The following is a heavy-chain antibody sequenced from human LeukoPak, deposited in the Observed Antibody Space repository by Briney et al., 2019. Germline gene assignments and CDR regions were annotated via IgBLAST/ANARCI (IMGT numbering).Heavy chain of an antibody. Sequence: SETLSLTCTVSGGSVSSGSYYWSWIRQPPGKGLEWIGYIYYSGSTNYNPSLKSRVTISVDTSKNQFSLKLSSVTAADTAVYYCARGHTIRFLEWLPNNWFDPWGQGTLVTVSS. CDR2: IYYSGST. D-gene: IGHD3-3*01. V-gene: IGHV4-61*01. J-gene: IGHJ5*02. CDR1: GGSVSSGSYY. CDR3: ARGHTIRFLEWLPNNWFDP.